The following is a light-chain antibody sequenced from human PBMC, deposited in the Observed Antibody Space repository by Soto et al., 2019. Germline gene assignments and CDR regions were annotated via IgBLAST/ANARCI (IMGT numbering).Light chain of an antibody. Sequence: QSVLTQPPSVSGAPGQRVTISCTGSSSNIGAGYYVQWYHQHPGTAPKLLSYGDSNRPSGFHDRLSGSTSGTSASLAITGLQAEDEAAYYCQSSDSSLSGWVFGGGTKVTVL. CDR2: GDS. CDR3: QSSDSSLSGWV. J-gene: IGLJ3*02. V-gene: IGLV1-40*01. CDR1: SSNIGAGYY.